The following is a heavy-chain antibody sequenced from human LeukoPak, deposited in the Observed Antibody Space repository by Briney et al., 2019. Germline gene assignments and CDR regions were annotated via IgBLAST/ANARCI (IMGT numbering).Heavy chain of an antibody. CDR3: ASYSSSQGSVDY. V-gene: IGHV4-59*11. Sequence: SETLSLTCTVSGGSISSHYCSWIRQPPGKGLEWIGCIYYSGSTNYNPSLKSRVTISVDTSKNQFSLKLSSVTAADTAVYYCASYSSSQGSVDYWGQGTLVTVSS. J-gene: IGHJ4*02. CDR2: IYYSGST. D-gene: IGHD6-6*01. CDR1: GGSISSHY.